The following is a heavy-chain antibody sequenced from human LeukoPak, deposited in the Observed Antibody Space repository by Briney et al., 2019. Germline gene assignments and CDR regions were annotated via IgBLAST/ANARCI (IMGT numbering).Heavy chain of an antibody. J-gene: IGHJ4*02. CDR1: GFTFSSYV. CDR3: ATRSRGHSRWDY. CDR2: IYSGGST. Sequence: GGSLRLSCAASGFTFSSYVMSWVRQAPGKGLEWVSVIYSGGSTYYADSAKGRFTISRDNSKNTMYLQMNSLRAEDTAVYYCATRSRGHSRWDYWGQGTLVTVSS. V-gene: IGHV3-53*01. D-gene: IGHD2-15*01.